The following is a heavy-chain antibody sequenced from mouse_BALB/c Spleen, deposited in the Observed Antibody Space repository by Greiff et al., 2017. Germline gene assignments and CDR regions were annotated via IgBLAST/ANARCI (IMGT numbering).Heavy chain of an antibody. D-gene: IGHD2-4*01. CDR2: IWAGGST. Sequence: VKLMESGPGLVAPSQSLSITCTVSGFSLTSYGVHWVRQPPGKGLEWLGVIWAGGSTNYNSALMSRLSISKDNSKSQVFLKMNSLQTDDTAMYYCARAMIYYYAMDYWGQGTSVTVSS. J-gene: IGHJ4*01. V-gene: IGHV2-9*02. CDR3: ARAMIYYYAMDY. CDR1: GFSLTSYG.